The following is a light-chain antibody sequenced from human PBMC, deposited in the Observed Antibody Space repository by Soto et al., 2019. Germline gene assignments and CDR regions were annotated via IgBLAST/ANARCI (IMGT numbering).Light chain of an antibody. CDR2: DAS. V-gene: IGKV3-15*01. Sequence: ETVMTQSPATLSVSPGEGATLSCRASQSVSSKLAWYQQKPGQAPRLLIYDASTRATGIPARFSGSGSETEFTLTISRLQSEDFAVYYCQQYSNWPPWTFGQGTKLEIK. CDR3: QQYSNWPPWT. J-gene: IGKJ1*01. CDR1: QSVSSK.